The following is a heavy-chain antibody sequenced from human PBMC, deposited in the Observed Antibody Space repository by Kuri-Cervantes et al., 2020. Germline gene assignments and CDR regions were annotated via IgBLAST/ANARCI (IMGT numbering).Heavy chain of an antibody. J-gene: IGHJ5*02. CDR3: ARDDGIWFGVGSFGFDP. V-gene: IGHV1-8*01. Sequence: ASVKVSCKASGYTFTSYDINWVRQATGQGFEWMGWMNPNSGNTGYSQKFQGRVTMTRDTSISTAYMELSRLRSDDTAVYYCARDDGIWFGVGSFGFDPWGQGTLVTVSS. D-gene: IGHD3-10*01. CDR1: GYTFTSYD. CDR2: MNPNSGNT.